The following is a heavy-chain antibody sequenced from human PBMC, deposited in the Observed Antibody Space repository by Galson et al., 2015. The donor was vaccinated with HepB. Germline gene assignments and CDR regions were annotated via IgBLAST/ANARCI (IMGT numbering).Heavy chain of an antibody. CDR3: VKGTSFVSTGFYD. Sequence: SLRLSCAASGFTFSGHAMHWVRQAPGKGLEYVGSMTSNGGRTYYADSVKGRFTISRDNSKNTLDLELSSLRDEDTAVYYCVKGTSFVSTGFYDWGQGTLVTVSS. CDR2: MTSNGGRT. V-gene: IGHV3-64D*06. D-gene: IGHD3-9*01. CDR1: GFTFSGHA. J-gene: IGHJ4*02.